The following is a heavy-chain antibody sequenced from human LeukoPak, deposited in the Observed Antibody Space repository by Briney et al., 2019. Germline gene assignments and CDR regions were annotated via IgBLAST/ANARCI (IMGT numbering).Heavy chain of an antibody. J-gene: IGHJ4*02. CDR2: INPSGGST. CDR1: GYTFTSYY. D-gene: IGHD3-22*01. CDR3: ARDFAANYDSSGYPDY. Sequence: ASVKVSCKASGYTFTSYYMHWVRQAPGQGLEWMGIINPSGGSTSYAQKFQGRVTMTRDMSTSTVYMELSSLRSEDTAVYYCARDFAANYDSSGYPDYWGQGTLVTVSS. V-gene: IGHV1-46*01.